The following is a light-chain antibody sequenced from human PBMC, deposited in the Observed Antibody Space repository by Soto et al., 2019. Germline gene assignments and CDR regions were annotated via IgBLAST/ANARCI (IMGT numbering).Light chain of an antibody. Sequence: DIQMTQSPSSLSASVGDRVTITCRASQGISTYLNWYQQKPGKAPKLLIYAASSLQSGVPSRFSGSGSGTDFTLTIRTLQPEDFATYYCQQSYSTPLYTFGQGTKLEIK. CDR3: QQSYSTPLYT. CDR2: AAS. CDR1: QGISTY. J-gene: IGKJ2*01. V-gene: IGKV1-39*01.